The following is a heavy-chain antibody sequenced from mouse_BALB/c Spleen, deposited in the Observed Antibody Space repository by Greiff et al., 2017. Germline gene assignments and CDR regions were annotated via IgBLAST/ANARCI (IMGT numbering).Heavy chain of an antibody. J-gene: IGHJ3*01. D-gene: IGHD1-1*01. Sequence: EVKLQESGPELVKPGASVKVSCKASGYAFTSYNMYWVKQSHGKSLEWIGYIDPYNGGTSYNQKFKGKATLTVDKSSSTAYMHLNSLTSEDSAVYYCARSGYGSTWFAYWGQGTLVTVSA. CDR1: GYAFTSYN. CDR2: IDPYNGGT. CDR3: ARSGYGSTWFAY. V-gene: IGHV1S135*01.